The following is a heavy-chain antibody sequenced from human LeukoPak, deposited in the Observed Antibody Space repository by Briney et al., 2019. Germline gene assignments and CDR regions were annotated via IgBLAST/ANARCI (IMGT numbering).Heavy chain of an antibody. D-gene: IGHD6-13*01. Sequence: GGSLSLSCAASGFTFSSYAMSWVRQAPGKGLEWVSAISGSGGSTYYADSVKGRFTISRDNSKNTLYLQMNSLRAEDTAVYYCAKGIAAAGLYYYYGMDVWGQGTTVTVSS. CDR2: ISGSGGST. J-gene: IGHJ6*02. CDR3: AKGIAAAGLYYYYGMDV. V-gene: IGHV3-23*01. CDR1: GFTFSSYA.